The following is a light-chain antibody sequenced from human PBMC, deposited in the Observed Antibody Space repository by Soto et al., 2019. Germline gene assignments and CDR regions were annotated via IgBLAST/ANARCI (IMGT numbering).Light chain of an antibody. J-gene: IGKJ1*01. CDR2: GAS. CDR1: QSVSSN. V-gene: IGKV3-15*01. Sequence: ELVSTQSPAPLSVSPGERATXSCIASQSVSSNLAWYQQKPGQAPRLLIYGASTRATGIPARFSGSGSGTEFTLTISSLQSEDFAVYYCQHYNNGPPWPVGQGGKV. CDR3: QHYNNGPPWP.